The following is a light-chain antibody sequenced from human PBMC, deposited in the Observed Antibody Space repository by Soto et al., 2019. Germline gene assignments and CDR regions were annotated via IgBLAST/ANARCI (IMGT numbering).Light chain of an antibody. CDR3: QQYNNWPNT. CDR1: QSVSIN. Sequence: EIVMTQSPATPSVSPGERATLSCRASQSVSINLAWYQQKPGQAPRLLIYGASARATGIPASFSGSGSGTEFTLSISSLQSEDFAVYYCQQYNNWPNTFGQGTKLEIK. V-gene: IGKV3-15*01. J-gene: IGKJ2*01. CDR2: GAS.